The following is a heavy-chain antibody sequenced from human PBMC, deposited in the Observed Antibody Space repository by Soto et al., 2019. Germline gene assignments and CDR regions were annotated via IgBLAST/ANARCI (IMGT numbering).Heavy chain of an antibody. CDR3: ARGRGYCSSTSCYTFDY. CDR1: GGSISSGGYS. D-gene: IGHD2-2*02. V-gene: IGHV4-30-2*01. Sequence: LSLTCAVSGGSISSGGYSWSWIRQPPGKGLEWIGYIYHSGSTYYNPSLKSRVTISVDRSKNQFSLKLSSVTAADTAVYYCARGRGYCSSTSCYTFDYWGQGTLVTVSS. CDR2: IYHSGST. J-gene: IGHJ4*02.